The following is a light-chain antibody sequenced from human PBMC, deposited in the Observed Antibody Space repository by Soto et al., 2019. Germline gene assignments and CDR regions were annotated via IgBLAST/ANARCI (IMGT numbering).Light chain of an antibody. CDR1: QSVGSN. Sequence: EIVMTQSPATLSVSPGERATLSCRASQSVGSNLAWYQQKPGQAPRLLIYDASTRATGIPARFSGSGSGTECTLTISSLQSEDFAIYFCQQYNNWPPDRTFGQGTKVEIK. J-gene: IGKJ1*01. V-gene: IGKV3-15*01. CDR3: QQYNNWPPDRT. CDR2: DAS.